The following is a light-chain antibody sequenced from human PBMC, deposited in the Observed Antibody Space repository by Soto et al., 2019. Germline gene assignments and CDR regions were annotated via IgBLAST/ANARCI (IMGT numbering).Light chain of an antibody. CDR2: GAS. V-gene: IGKV3-20*01. J-gene: IGKJ1*01. CDR1: QSVSSSY. Sequence: EIVLTQSPGTLSLSPGERATLSCRASQSVSSSYLAWYQQKPGQAPRLLIYGASSRATGIPDRFSGSGSGTDFTLTISRLEPEEFAVYYCQQYGSSPPTFGQGTKVVIK. CDR3: QQYGSSPPT.